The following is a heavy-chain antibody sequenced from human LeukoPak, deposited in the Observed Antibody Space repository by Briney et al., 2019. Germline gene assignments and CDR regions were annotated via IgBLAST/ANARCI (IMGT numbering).Heavy chain of an antibody. CDR3: VTFPGYSYGYGN. D-gene: IGHD5-18*01. Sequence: PSETLSLTCAVYGGSFSGYYWSWIRQPPGKGLEWIGEINHSGSTNYNPSLKSRVTISVDTSKNQFSLKLSSVTAADTAIYYCVTFPGYSYGYGNWGQGTLVTVSS. CDR1: GGSFSGYY. J-gene: IGHJ4*02. V-gene: IGHV4-34*01. CDR2: INHSGST.